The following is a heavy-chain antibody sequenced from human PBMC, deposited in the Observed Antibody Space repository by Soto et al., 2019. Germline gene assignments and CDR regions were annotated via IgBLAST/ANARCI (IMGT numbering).Heavy chain of an antibody. CDR1: GGTFSSYA. CDR2: IIPIFGTA. Sequence: SVKVSCKASGGTFSSYAISWVRQTPGQGLEWMGGIIPIFGTANYAQKFQGRVTITADESTSTAYMELSSLRSEDTAVYYCARDSTVSSTPYYYYYYGMDVWGQGTTVTVSS. V-gene: IGHV1-69*13. D-gene: IGHD4-17*01. CDR3: ARDSTVSSTPYYYYYYGMDV. J-gene: IGHJ6*02.